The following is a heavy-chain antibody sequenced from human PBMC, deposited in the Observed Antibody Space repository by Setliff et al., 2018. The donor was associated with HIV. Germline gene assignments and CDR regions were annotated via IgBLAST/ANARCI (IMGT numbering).Heavy chain of an antibody. Sequence: RASVKVSCKASGYTFTSYDINWVRQATGQGLEWMGWMNPNSGNTGYAQKFQGRVAMTRNTSISTAYMELSSLRSEDTAVYYCARGGQQLDLLAFDIWGQGTMVTVS. CDR1: GYTFTSYD. CDR2: MNPNSGNT. D-gene: IGHD6-13*01. J-gene: IGHJ3*02. CDR3: ARGGQQLDLLAFDI. V-gene: IGHV1-8*02.